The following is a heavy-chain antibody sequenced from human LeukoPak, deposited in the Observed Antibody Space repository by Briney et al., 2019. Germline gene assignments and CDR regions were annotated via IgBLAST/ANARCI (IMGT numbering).Heavy chain of an antibody. V-gene: IGHV4-59*08. Sequence: PSETLSLTCTVSGGSISSYYWNWIRQPPGKGLEWIGYIYYSGSTNYNPSLKSRVTISLDTSKNQFSLKLSSVTAADTAVYYCARHDGSSWYYAFDVWGQGTMVTVSS. CDR1: GGSISSYY. CDR2: IYYSGST. J-gene: IGHJ3*01. D-gene: IGHD6-13*01. CDR3: ARHDGSSWYYAFDV.